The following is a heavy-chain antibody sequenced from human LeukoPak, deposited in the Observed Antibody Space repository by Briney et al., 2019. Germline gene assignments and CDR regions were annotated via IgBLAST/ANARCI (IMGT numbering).Heavy chain of an antibody. CDR1: GFTFRSHG. CDR3: ARGKAAAKYYFDY. D-gene: IGHD6-13*01. V-gene: IGHV1-2*02. CDR2: INPNSGGT. Sequence: GGSLRLSCAASGFTFRSHGMHWVRQAPGQGLEWMGWINPNSGGTNYAQKFQGRVTMTRDTSTSTVYMELSSLRSEDTAVYYCARGKAAAKYYFDYWGQGTLVTVSS. J-gene: IGHJ4*02.